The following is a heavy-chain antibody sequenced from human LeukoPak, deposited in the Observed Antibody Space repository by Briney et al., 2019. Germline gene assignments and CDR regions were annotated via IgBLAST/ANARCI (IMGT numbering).Heavy chain of an antibody. Sequence: PSETLSLTCTVSGGSISRYYWSWIRQPPGTGLGWIGYLYSSGSTNYNPSLESRGTISLDRSKNQFSLTMTSLSAADTAVYYCARGGEGAIGWYFDVWGRDTLVSASS. J-gene: IGHJ2*01. CDR1: GGSISRYY. CDR3: ARGGEGAIGWYFDV. D-gene: IGHD2-21*01. CDR2: LYSSGST. V-gene: IGHV4-59*01.